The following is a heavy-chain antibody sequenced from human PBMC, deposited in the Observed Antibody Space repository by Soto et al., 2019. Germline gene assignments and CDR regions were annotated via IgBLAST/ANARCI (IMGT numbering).Heavy chain of an antibody. D-gene: IGHD2-2*01. V-gene: IGHV3-21*01. CDR3: ARVPDALKSGWFGP. CDR2: ISSASSFI. Sequence: GESLKISCAASGFTFSTYSMSWVRQTPGRGLEWVASISSASSFIYYSASLNGRFTISRDNAKNSLFLHMTSLTVEDTALYYCARVPDALKSGWFGPWGQGTLVTVSS. J-gene: IGHJ5*02. CDR1: GFTFSTYS.